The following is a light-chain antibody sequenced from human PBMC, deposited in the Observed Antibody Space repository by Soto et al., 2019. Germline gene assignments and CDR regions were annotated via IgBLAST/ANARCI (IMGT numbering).Light chain of an antibody. V-gene: IGKV1-27*01. Sequence: IQMTQSPSSLSASVGDRVTITCRASQGIRNYLAWYQQKPGKVPNLXIYAASILQSGVSSRFSGSGAGTDFTRTISSLQPEDVETDYCQKYNSATQTFGQGTKVDIK. J-gene: IGKJ1*01. CDR3: QKYNSATQT. CDR1: QGIRNY. CDR2: AAS.